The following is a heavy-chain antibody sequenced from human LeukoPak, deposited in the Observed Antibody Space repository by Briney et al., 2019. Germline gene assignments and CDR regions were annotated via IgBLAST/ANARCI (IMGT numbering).Heavy chain of an antibody. J-gene: IGHJ4*02. CDR2: ISSSSSYI. CDR1: GFTFSSYS. Sequence: GGSLRLSCAASGFTFSSYSMNWVRQAPGKGLEWVSSISSSSSYIYYADSVKGRFTISRDNTRNTLYLQMNSLRAEDTAVYYCARDRDYGGFDYWGQGTLVTVSS. D-gene: IGHD4/OR15-4a*01. CDR3: ARDRDYGGFDY. V-gene: IGHV3-21*04.